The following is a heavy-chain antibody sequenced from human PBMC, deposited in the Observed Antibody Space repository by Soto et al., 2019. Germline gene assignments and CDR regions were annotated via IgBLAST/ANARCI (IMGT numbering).Heavy chain of an antibody. CDR2: INHSGST. Sequence: SETLSLTCAVYGGSFSGYYWSWIRQPPGKGLEWIGEINHSGSTNYNPSLKSRVTISVDTSKNQFSLKLSSVTAADTAVYYCARHLGYCSSTSCSGVGYWGQGTLVTVSS. J-gene: IGHJ4*02. CDR3: ARHLGYCSSTSCSGVGY. D-gene: IGHD2-2*01. V-gene: IGHV4-34*01. CDR1: GGSFSGYY.